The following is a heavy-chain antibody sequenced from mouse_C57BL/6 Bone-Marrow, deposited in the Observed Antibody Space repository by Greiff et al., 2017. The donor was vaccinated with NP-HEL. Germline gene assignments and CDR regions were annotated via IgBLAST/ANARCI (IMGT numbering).Heavy chain of an antibody. Sequence: DVMLVESGGGLVKPGGSLKLSCAASGFTFSSYTMSWVRQTPEKRLEWVATISGGGGNTYYPDSVKGRFTISRDNAKNTLYLQMSSLRSEDTALYYCARTIIYYDYPWFAYWGQGTLVTVSA. V-gene: IGHV5-9*01. CDR1: GFTFSSYT. J-gene: IGHJ3*01. CDR3: ARTIIYYDYPWFAY. CDR2: ISGGGGNT. D-gene: IGHD2-4*01.